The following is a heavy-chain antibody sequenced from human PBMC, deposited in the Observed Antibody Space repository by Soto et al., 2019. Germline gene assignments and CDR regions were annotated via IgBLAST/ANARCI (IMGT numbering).Heavy chain of an antibody. CDR1: GYTFTGYY. Sequence: GASVKVSCKASGYTFTGYYMHWVRQAPGQGLERMGWINPNSGGTNYAQKFQGWVSMTRDTSISTAYMELCRLRSDDTAVYYCARGGPEYQLANWFDPWGQGTLVTVSS. V-gene: IGHV1-2*04. CDR2: INPNSGGT. CDR3: ARGGPEYQLANWFDP. D-gene: IGHD2-2*01. J-gene: IGHJ5*02.